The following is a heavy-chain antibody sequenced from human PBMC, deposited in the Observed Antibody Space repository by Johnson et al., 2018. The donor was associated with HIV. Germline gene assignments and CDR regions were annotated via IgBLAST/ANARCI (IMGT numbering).Heavy chain of an antibody. CDR1: GFTFSSYD. V-gene: IGHV3-13*01. CDR2: IGTAGDT. CDR3: AKSPAKDHGGNSGAFAI. D-gene: IGHD4-23*01. J-gene: IGHJ3*02. Sequence: VQLVESGGGVVRPGGSLRLSCAASGFTFSSYDMHWVRQATGKGLEWVSAIGTAGDTYYPGSVKGRFTISSENAKNSLYLQMNSLSAGDTAMDYWAKSPAKDHGGNSGAFAIWGQGTMVTVSS.